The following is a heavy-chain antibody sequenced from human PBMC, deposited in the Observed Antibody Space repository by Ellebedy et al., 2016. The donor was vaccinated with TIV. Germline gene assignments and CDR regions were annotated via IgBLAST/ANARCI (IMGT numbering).Heavy chain of an antibody. D-gene: IGHD3-10*01. Sequence: ASVKVSCKASGYTFTSYGISWVRQAPGQGLEWMGWMSAYNGNTNYAKKFQGRVTITADESTSTAYLELSSLRSEDTAVYYCARVQAGDYYGSGSYSDYWGQGTLVTVSS. CDR2: MSAYNGNT. V-gene: IGHV1-18*01. CDR1: GYTFTSYG. CDR3: ARVQAGDYYGSGSYSDY. J-gene: IGHJ4*02.